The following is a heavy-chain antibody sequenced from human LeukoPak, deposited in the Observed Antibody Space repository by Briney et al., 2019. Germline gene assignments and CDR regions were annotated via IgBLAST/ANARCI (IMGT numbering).Heavy chain of an antibody. Sequence: GGSLRLSCAASGFTFSTYAMSWVRQAPGKGLEWVANIKQDGSEKYYVDSVKGRFTISRDNAKNSLYLQVNSLRAEDTAVYHCARVDWNYDRTEGLDIWGQGTMVTVSS. CDR3: ARVDWNYDRTEGLDI. D-gene: IGHD1-7*01. CDR1: GFTFSTYA. V-gene: IGHV3-7*01. CDR2: IKQDGSEK. J-gene: IGHJ3*02.